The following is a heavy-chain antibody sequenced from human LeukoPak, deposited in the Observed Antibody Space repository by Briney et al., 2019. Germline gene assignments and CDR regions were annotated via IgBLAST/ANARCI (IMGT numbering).Heavy chain of an antibody. Sequence: SETLSLTCAVYGGSFSGYYWSWIRQPPGKALEWIGEINHSGSTNYNPSLKSRVTISVDTSKNQFSLKLSSVTAADTAVYYCARATGKYYYYYMDVWGKGTTVTVSS. CDR2: INHSGST. CDR1: GGSFSGYY. CDR3: ARATGKYYYYYMDV. D-gene: IGHD4-11*01. J-gene: IGHJ6*03. V-gene: IGHV4-34*01.